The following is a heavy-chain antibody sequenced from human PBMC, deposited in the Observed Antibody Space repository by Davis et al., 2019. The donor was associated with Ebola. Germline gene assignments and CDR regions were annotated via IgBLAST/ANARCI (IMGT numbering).Heavy chain of an antibody. J-gene: IGHJ4*02. CDR2: ISGSGGST. D-gene: IGHD5-18*01. CDR3: AGEIVLYSYAPGHFDY. Sequence: PGGSLRLSCAASGFTFSSYAMSWVRQAPGKGLEWVSAISGSGGSTYYADSVKGRFTISRDNAKNSLYLQMNSLRDEDTAVYYCAGEIVLYSYAPGHFDYWGQGTLVTVSS. CDR1: GFTFSSYA. V-gene: IGHV3-23*01.